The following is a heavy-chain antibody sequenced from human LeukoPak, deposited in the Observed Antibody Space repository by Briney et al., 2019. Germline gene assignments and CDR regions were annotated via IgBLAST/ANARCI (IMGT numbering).Heavy chain of an antibody. CDR3: ARDLGSSTDY. J-gene: IGHJ4*02. D-gene: IGHD6-13*01. V-gene: IGHV1-2*02. CDR2: INPNNGVT. Sequence: ASVKVSCKASGYIFIHHYIHWVRQAPGQGLEWMGWINPNNGVTSYAQRFQGRVTMTGDTSISTSYVELSRLRSDDTAVYYCARDLGSSTDYWGQGTLVTVSS. CDR1: GYIFIHHY.